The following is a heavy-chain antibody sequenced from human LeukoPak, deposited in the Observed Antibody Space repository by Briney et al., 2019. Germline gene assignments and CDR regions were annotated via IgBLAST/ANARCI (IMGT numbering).Heavy chain of an antibody. J-gene: IGHJ3*02. CDR3: ARVTAAGTWAFDI. V-gene: IGHV1-8*01. Sequence: ASVTVSCKASGDTFTINDINWVRQATGQGLEWMGWMNPNSGNTGYAQKFQGRVTMTRNTSISTSYMELTNLRSEDTAAYYCARVTAAGTWAFDIWGQGTTVTVSS. D-gene: IGHD6-13*01. CDR1: GDTFTIND. CDR2: MNPNSGNT.